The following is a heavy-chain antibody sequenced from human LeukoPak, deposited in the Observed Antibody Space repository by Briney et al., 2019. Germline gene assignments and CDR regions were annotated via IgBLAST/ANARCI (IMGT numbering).Heavy chain of an antibody. V-gene: IGHV4-39*01. CDR2: IYYTGST. D-gene: IGHD6-19*01. CDR3: ARPGSDGATYYYYYMDV. Sequence: PSETLSLTCTVSGGSISSRNHYWAWMRQPPGKGPEWIGSIYYTGSTYYNPSHKSRVTISVDTSKSQFSLNLTSVTAADTAVYYCARPGSDGATYYYYYMDVWGKGTTVTVSS. J-gene: IGHJ6*03. CDR1: GGSISSRNHY.